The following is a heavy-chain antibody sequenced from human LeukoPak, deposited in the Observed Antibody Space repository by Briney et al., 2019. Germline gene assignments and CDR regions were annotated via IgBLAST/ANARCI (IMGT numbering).Heavy chain of an antibody. CDR2: TYYSGST. D-gene: IGHD3-22*01. Sequence: SETLSLTCTVSGGSISSGDYYWSWIRQPPGKGLEWIGYTYYSGSTYYNPSLKNRVSISVDTSKNQFSLNLGSVTAADTAVYYCARPYYYDSRIDPWGQGTLVTVSS. CDR1: GGSISSGDYY. CDR3: ARPYYYDSRIDP. V-gene: IGHV4-30-4*01. J-gene: IGHJ5*02.